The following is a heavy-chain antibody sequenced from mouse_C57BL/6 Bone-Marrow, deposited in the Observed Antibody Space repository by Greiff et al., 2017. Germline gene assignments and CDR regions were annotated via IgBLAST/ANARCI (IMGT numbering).Heavy chain of an antibody. J-gene: IGHJ1*03. Sequence: VQLQQSGPELVKPGASVKISCKASGYTFTDYYINWVKQRPGQGLEWIGWIFPGSGSTYYNEKFKGKATLTVDKSSSTAYMLLSRLTSEDSAVYFCARTYGRYFDVWGTGTTVTVSS. CDR2: IFPGSGST. CDR1: GYTFTDYY. V-gene: IGHV1-75*01. D-gene: IGHD1-2*01. CDR3: ARTYGRYFDV.